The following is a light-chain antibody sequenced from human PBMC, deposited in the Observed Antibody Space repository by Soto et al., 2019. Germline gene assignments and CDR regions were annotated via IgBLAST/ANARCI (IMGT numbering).Light chain of an antibody. V-gene: IGLV3-21*02. CDR3: QVWHSSSDHHVV. CDR1: NIGSKS. Sequence: SYELTQPPSVSVAPGQTARITCGGNNIGSKSVHWYQQKPGQAPVVVVYEDSDRPSGIPERVSGSNSGNTATLTISRVEAGDEADYYCQVWHSSSDHHVVFGGGTKVTVL. CDR2: EDS. J-gene: IGLJ2*01.